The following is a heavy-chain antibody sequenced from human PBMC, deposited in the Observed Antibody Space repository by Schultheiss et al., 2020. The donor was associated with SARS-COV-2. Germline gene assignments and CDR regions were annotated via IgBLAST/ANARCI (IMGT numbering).Heavy chain of an antibody. V-gene: IGHV4-59*01. J-gene: IGHJ3*02. Sequence: SETLSLTCAVYGGSFSGYYWSWIRQPPGKGLEWIGYIYYSGSTNYNPSLKSRVTISVDTSKNQFSLKLSSVTAADTAVYYCARVIYDSSGYPGAFDIWGQGTMVTVSS. CDR3: ARVIYDSSGYPGAFDI. D-gene: IGHD3-22*01. CDR1: GGSFSGYY. CDR2: IYYSGST.